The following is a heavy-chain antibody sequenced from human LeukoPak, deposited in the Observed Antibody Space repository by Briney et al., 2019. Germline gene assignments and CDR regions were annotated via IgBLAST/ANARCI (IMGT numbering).Heavy chain of an antibody. CDR2: ISDSGGST. J-gene: IGHJ5*02. V-gene: IGHV3-64D*06. CDR3: VKATTGTTKGWFDP. D-gene: IGHD1-1*01. CDR1: GFILSSSA. Sequence: GGSLRLSCSASGFILSSSAMHWVSQAPGKGLEYVSAISDSGGSTYYADSVKGRFTISRDNSKNTLHLQMSSLRAEDTAVYYCVKATTGTTKGWFDPWGQETLVTVSS.